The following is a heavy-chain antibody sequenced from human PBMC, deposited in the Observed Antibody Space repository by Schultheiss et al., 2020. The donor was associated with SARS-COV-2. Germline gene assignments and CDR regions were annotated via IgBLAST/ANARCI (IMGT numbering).Heavy chain of an antibody. Sequence: SETLSLTCTVSGGSISSSSYYWGWIRQPPGKGLEWIGYIYYSGSTYYNPSLKSRVTISVDTSKNQFSLKLSSVTAADTAVYYCARAKVVQGVKGWFDPWGQGTLVTVSS. CDR1: GGSISSSSYY. V-gene: IGHV4-39*07. CDR2: IYYSGST. CDR3: ARAKVVQGVKGWFDP. D-gene: IGHD3-10*01. J-gene: IGHJ5*02.